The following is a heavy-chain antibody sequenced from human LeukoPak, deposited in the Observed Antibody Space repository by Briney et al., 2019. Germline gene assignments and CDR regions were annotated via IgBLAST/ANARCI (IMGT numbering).Heavy chain of an antibody. V-gene: IGHV4-30-4*01. CDR1: GGSISSGDYY. Sequence: ASETLSLTCTVSGGSISSGDYYWSWIRQPPGKGLEWIGYIYYSGSTYYNPSLKSRVTISVDTSKNQFSLKRSSVTAADTAVYYCASTGKAKTYYGMDVWGQGTTVTVSS. CDR2: IYYSGST. CDR3: ASTGKAKTYYGMDV. J-gene: IGHJ6*02.